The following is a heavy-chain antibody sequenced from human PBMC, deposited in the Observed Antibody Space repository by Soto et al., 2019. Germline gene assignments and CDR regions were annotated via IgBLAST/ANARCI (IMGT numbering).Heavy chain of an antibody. V-gene: IGHV4-34*01. CDR3: ARRNVDIVATINPDFDY. CDR1: GGSFSGYY. D-gene: IGHD5-12*01. CDR2: INHSGST. Sequence: SETLSLTCAVYGGSFSGYYWSWIRQPPGKGLEWIGEINHSGSTNYNPSLKSRVTISVDTSKNQFSLKLSSVTAADTAVYYCARRNVDIVATINPDFDYWGQGTLVTVSS. J-gene: IGHJ4*02.